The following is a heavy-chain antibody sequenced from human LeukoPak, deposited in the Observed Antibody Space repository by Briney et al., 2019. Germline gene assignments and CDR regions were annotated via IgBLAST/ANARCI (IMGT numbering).Heavy chain of an antibody. CDR2: IRSKTDSYTT. D-gene: IGHD6-13*01. CDR3: KSLDKAAASVY. V-gene: IGHV3-73*01. J-gene: IGHJ4*02. Sequence: PGGSLRLSCAASGLTFSGSAVHWVRQTSGKGLEWVGRIRSKTDSYTTAYAASVKGRFTVSRDDSKNTAYLQMNSLKTEDTAVYYCKSLDKAAASVYWGQGTLVTVSS. CDR1: GLTFSGSA.